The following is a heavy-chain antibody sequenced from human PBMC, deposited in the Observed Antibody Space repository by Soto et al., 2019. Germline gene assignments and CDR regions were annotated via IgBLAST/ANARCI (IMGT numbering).Heavy chain of an antibody. CDR3: ARAESGLSGWGFDY. V-gene: IGHV3-30-3*01. J-gene: IGHJ4*02. D-gene: IGHD6-19*01. CDR1: GFPFNTFA. Sequence: QVQLVESGGGVVQPGRSLRLSCAVSGFPFNTFAMHWVRQAPGKGLEWVAVVSYDGTNTYYADSLKGRFTISRDNSKNTVYLQINSLRNEDTAVYYCARAESGLSGWGFDYWGQGTLVTVSS. CDR2: VSYDGTNT.